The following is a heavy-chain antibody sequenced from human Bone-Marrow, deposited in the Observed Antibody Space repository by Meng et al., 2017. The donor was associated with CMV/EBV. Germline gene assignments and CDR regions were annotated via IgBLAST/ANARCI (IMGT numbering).Heavy chain of an antibody. CDR3: AKIGYCSSTSCRLSDY. D-gene: IGHD2-2*01. Sequence: GESLKISCAASGFTFSSYGMHWVRQAPGKGLEWVAFIRYDGSNKYYADSVKGRFTISRDNSKNTLYLQMNSLRAEDTAVYYCAKIGYCSSTSCRLSDYWGPGTLVTGSS. J-gene: IGHJ4*02. CDR2: IRYDGSNK. CDR1: GFTFSSYG. V-gene: IGHV3-30*02.